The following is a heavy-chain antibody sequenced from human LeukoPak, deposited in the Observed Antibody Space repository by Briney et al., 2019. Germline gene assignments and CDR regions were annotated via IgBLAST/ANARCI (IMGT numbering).Heavy chain of an antibody. J-gene: IGHJ4*02. CDR1: GDSLRTTTYY. D-gene: IGHD7-27*01. Sequence: SETLSLTCTVSGDSLRTTTYYWNWIRQPPGKGLEWIGGLYHSGTIYYNPSLKSRVTISVDTSKNQFSLKLSSVTAADTAVYYCASEALELGTSEPDYWGQGTLVTVSS. CDR3: ASEALELGTSEPDY. V-gene: IGHV4-39*07. CDR2: LYHSGTI.